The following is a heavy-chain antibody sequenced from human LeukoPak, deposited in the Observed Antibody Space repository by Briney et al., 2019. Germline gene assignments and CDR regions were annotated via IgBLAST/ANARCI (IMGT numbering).Heavy chain of an antibody. V-gene: IGHV7-4-1*02. CDR2: INTNTGNP. D-gene: IGHD1-26*01. Sequence: ASVKVSCKASGYTFTSYAMNWVRQAPGQGLEWMGWINTNTGNPTYAQGFTGRFVFSLDTSVSTAYLQISSLKAEDTAVYYCARDRVGKSYYYYYMDVWGKGTTVTVSS. J-gene: IGHJ6*03. CDR1: GYTFTSYA. CDR3: ARDRVGKSYYYYYMDV.